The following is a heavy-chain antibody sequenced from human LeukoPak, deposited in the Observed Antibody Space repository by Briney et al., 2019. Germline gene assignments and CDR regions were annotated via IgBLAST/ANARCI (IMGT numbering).Heavy chain of an antibody. V-gene: IGHV3-74*01. CDR2: INSDGSST. CDR3: ARLAYRILRGAFDI. J-gene: IGHJ3*02. Sequence: SGGSLRLSCAASGFTFSSYWMHWVRQAPGKGLVWVSRINSDGSSTSYADSVKGRFTISRDNAKNTLYLQMNSLRAEDTAVYYCARLAYRILRGAFDIWGQGTMVTVSS. D-gene: IGHD3-10*01. CDR1: GFTFSSYW.